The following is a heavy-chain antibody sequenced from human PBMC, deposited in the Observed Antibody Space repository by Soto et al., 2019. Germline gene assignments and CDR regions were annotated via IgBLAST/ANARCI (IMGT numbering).Heavy chain of an antibody. V-gene: IGHV3-30-3*01. CDR3: ARAQSSTVTTPTHFDP. J-gene: IGHJ5*02. CDR2: ISYDGSTK. D-gene: IGHD4-17*01. CDR1: GFTFSSHG. Sequence: WGSLLLTCAASGFTFSSHGMNWVRQAPGKGLEWVAIISYDGSTKFYADSVKGRFTISRDNAKNTVSLHLNSLRGEDTAVYYCARAQSSTVTTPTHFDPWGQGTLVTVSS.